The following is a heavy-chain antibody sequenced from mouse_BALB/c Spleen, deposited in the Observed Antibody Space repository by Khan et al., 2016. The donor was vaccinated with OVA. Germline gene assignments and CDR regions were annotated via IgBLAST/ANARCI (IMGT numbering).Heavy chain of an antibody. J-gene: IGHJ4*01. D-gene: IGHD1-1*01. V-gene: IGHV14-3*02. CDR1: GFNIKDTY. CDR2: IDPANGNT. CDR3: ARWGYYGSSSYYYAMDY. Sequence: EVQLQQSGAELVKPGASVKLSCTASGFNIKDTYMHWVKQRPEQGLEWIGRIDPANGNTKYDPKFQGKATITADTSSNTAYLQLSSLTSEDTAVYYCARWGYYGSSSYYYAMDYWGQEPQSPSPQ.